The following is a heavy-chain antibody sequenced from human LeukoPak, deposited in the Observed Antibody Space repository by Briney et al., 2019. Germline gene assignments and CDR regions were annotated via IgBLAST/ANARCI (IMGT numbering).Heavy chain of an antibody. D-gene: IGHD3-22*01. CDR2: INSDGSST. CDR3: ARVYDSSGYLDY. CDR1: GFTFSSYW. J-gene: IGHJ4*02. V-gene: IGHV3-74*01. Sequence: GGSLRLSCAASGFTFSSYWMHWVRQAPGKGLVWVSRINSDGSSTSYADSVKGRFTISRDNAKNTLYLQMNSLRAEDTAAYYCARVYDSSGYLDYWGQGTLVTVSS.